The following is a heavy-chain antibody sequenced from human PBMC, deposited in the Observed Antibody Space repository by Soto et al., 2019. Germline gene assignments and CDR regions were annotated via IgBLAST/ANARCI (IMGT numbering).Heavy chain of an antibody. J-gene: IGHJ6*02. CDR2: IIPIFGTA. CDR3: ARVLSHSYGQPYYYGMDV. Sequence: GASVKVSCKASGGTFSSYAISWVRQAPGQGLEWMGGIIPIFGTANYAQKFQGRVTITADESTSTAYMELSSLRSEDTAVYYCARVLSHSYGQPYYYGMDVWGQGTTVTVSS. CDR1: GGTFSSYA. D-gene: IGHD5-18*01. V-gene: IGHV1-69*13.